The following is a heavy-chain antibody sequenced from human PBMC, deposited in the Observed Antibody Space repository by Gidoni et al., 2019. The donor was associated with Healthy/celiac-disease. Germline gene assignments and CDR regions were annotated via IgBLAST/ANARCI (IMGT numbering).Heavy chain of an antibody. CDR2: IWYDGSNK. J-gene: IGHJ5*02. CDR1: GFTFSSYG. Sequence: QVQLVESGGGVVQPGRSLRLSCAASGFTFSSYGMHWVRQAPVKGLVWFAVIWYDGSNKYYADSVKGRFTISRDNSKNTLYLQMNSLRAEDTAVYYCARDVYSSGWKRAVPFDPWGQGTLVTVSS. V-gene: IGHV3-33*08. D-gene: IGHD6-19*01. CDR3: ARDVYSSGWKRAVPFDP.